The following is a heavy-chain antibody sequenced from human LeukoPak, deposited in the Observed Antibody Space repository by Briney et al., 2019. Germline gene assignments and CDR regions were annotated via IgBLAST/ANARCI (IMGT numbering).Heavy chain of an antibody. J-gene: IGHJ4*02. Sequence: PGGSLRLSCAASGFTFSSYGMHWVRQAPGKGLEWVAVIWYDGSNKYYADSVKGRFTISRDNSKNTLYLQMNSLRAEDTAVYYCAKDTDDYGDYVFDYWGQGTLVTVSS. CDR1: GFTFSSYG. D-gene: IGHD4-17*01. V-gene: IGHV3-33*06. CDR2: IWYDGSNK. CDR3: AKDTDDYGDYVFDY.